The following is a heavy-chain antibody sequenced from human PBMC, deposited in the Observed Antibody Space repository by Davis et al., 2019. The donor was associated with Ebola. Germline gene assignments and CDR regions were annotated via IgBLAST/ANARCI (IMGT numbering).Heavy chain of an antibody. D-gene: IGHD2-15*01. CDR1: GFPFNNYW. J-gene: IGHJ4*02. Sequence: GESLKISCAASGFPFNNYWMHWVRQTPGRGLAWVALINSDGSFRTYADSVKGRITISRDNAKNSLYLQMNSLRAEDTAVYYCARGPPEDVVVVVVAADYWGQGTLVTVSS. CDR3: ARGPPEDVVVVVVAADY. CDR2: INSDGSFR. V-gene: IGHV3-74*01.